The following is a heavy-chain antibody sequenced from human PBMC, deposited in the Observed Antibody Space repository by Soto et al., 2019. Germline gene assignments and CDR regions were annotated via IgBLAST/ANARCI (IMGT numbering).Heavy chain of an antibody. J-gene: IGHJ4*02. CDR1: GGTFSSYA. CDR3: ARERLHYYDSSGYNDY. D-gene: IGHD3-22*01. V-gene: IGHV1-69*01. Sequence: QVQLVQSGAEVKKPGSSVKVSCKASGGTFSSYAISWVRQAPGQGLEWMGGIIPIFGTANYAQKFQGRVTITADESTSTAYMELSSLRSEDTAVHYCARERLHYYDSSGYNDYWGQGTLVTVSS. CDR2: IIPIFGTA.